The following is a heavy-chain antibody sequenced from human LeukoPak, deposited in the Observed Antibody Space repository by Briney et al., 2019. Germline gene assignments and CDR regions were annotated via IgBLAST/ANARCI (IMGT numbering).Heavy chain of an antibody. CDR1: GYTFTDYY. J-gene: IGHJ4*02. D-gene: IGHD3-3*01. CDR3: ATIASFGVAVFDY. V-gene: IGHV1-69-2*01. CDR2: VDPEDGET. Sequence: ASVKTSCKVSGYTFTDYYMHWVQQAPGKGLEWMGLVDPEDGETIYAEKFQGRVTITADTSTDTAYMELSSLRSEDTAVYYCATIASFGVAVFDYWGQGTLVTVSS.